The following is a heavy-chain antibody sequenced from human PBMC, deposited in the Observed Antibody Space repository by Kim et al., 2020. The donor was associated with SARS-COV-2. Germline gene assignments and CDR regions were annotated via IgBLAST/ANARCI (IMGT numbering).Heavy chain of an antibody. D-gene: IGHD2-21*02. CDR1: GYTFTNYF. CDR3: ASEGTNVGDLMGLDH. J-gene: IGHJ1*01. V-gene: IGHV1-46*01. Sequence: ASVKVSCKPSGYTFTNYFVHWVRQAPGQGLEWVGAINPSGGNTKYAQKFQGRLTMTTDTSTSTTYMALNSLPSEDTAVYYCASEGTNVGDLMGLDHW. CDR2: INPSGGNT.